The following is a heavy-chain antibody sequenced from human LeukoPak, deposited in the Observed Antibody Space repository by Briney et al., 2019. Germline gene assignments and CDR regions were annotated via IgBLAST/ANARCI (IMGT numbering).Heavy chain of an antibody. J-gene: IGHJ6*03. V-gene: IGHV1-69*13. D-gene: IGHD2-2*01. Sequence: SVKVSCKASGGTFSSYAISWVRQAPGQGLEWMGGIIPIFGTANYAQKFQGRVTITADESTSTAYMELSSLRSEDTAVYYCARGGTPQLPRNYYYYYMDVWGKGTTVTVSS. CDR1: GGTFSSYA. CDR2: IIPIFGTA. CDR3: ARGGTPQLPRNYYYYYMDV.